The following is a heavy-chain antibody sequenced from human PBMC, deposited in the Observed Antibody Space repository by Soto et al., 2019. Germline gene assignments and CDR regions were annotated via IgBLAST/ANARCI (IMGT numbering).Heavy chain of an antibody. CDR1: GGSISSSSYY. D-gene: IGHD2-21*02. Sequence: SETLSLTCTVSGGSISSSSYYWGWIRQPPGKGLEWIGSIYYSGSTYYNPSLKSRVTISVDTSKNQFSLKLSSVTAAGTAVYYCARTVGLLGLLKQLSLSWFDPWGQGTLVTVSS. J-gene: IGHJ5*02. CDR2: IYYSGST. CDR3: ARTVGLLGLLKQLSLSWFDP. V-gene: IGHV4-39*01.